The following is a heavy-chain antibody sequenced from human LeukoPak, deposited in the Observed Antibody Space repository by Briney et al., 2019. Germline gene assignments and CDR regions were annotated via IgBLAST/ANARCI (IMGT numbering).Heavy chain of an antibody. CDR1: GGTFSSYA. CDR2: IIPIFGTA. J-gene: IGHJ4*02. D-gene: IGHD6-13*01. V-gene: IGHV1-69*05. Sequence: SVKVSCKASGGTFSSYAISWVRQAPGQGLEWMGGIIPIFGTANYAQKFQGRVTITTDESTSTAYMELSSLRSENTAVYYCARSSKQQLSFRFPLGYWGQGTLVTVSS. CDR3: ARSSKQQLSFRFPLGY.